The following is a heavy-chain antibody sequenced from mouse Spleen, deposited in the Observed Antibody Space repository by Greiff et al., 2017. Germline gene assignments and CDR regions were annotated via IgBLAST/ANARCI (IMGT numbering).Heavy chain of an antibody. V-gene: IGHV5-9-3*01. CDR2: ISSGGSYT. J-gene: IGHJ3*01. D-gene: IGHD1-2*01. CDR1: GFTFSSYA. CDR3: ARHGYGFAY. Sequence: DVKLVESGGGLVKPGGSLKLSCAASGFTFSSYAMSWVRQTPEKRLEWVATISSGGSYTYYPDSVKGRFTISRDNAKNTLYLQMSSLRSEDTTMYYCARHGYGFAYWGQGTLVTVSA.